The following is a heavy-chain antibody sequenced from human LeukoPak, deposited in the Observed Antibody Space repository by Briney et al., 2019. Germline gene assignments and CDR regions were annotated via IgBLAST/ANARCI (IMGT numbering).Heavy chain of an antibody. CDR2: IHYTGST. J-gene: IGHJ5*02. CDR1: GGSISSYY. D-gene: IGHD3-10*01. CDR3: AGGGYYGSGNDFRCDP. Sequence: PSETLSLTCTVSGGSISSYYWSWIRQPPGKGLECIGYIHYTGSTNYNPSLKSRVTISVDTSKNQFSLKLSSVPAADTAIYYCAGGGYYGSGNDFRCDPWGQGTLVTVSS. V-gene: IGHV4-59*01.